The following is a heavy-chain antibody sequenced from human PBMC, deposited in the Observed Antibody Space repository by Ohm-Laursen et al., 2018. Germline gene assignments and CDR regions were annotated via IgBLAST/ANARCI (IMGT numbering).Heavy chain of an antibody. CDR3: ARSFVPNYYDSSGYWSVRFDY. Sequence: GTLSLTCTVSGGSISSYYWSWIRQPPGKGLEWIGYIYYSGSTNYNPSLKSRVTISVDTSKNQFSLKLSSVTAADTAVYYCARSFVPNYYDSSGYWSVRFDYWGQGTLVTVSS. V-gene: IGHV4-59*08. J-gene: IGHJ4*02. CDR2: IYYSGST. CDR1: GGSISSYY. D-gene: IGHD3-22*01.